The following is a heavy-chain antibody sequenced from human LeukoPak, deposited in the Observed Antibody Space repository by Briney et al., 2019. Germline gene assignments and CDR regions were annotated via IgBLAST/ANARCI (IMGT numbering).Heavy chain of an antibody. CDR3: ARAGDYVWGSYRRPFDY. D-gene: IGHD3-16*02. Sequence: PSETLSLTCTVSGGSISSYYWSWIRQPPGKGLEWIGYIYYSGSTNYNPSLKSRVTISVDTSKNQFSLKLSSVTAADTAVYYCARAGDYVWGSYRRPFDYWGQGTLVTVSS. J-gene: IGHJ4*02. CDR2: IYYSGST. CDR1: GGSISSYY. V-gene: IGHV4-59*12.